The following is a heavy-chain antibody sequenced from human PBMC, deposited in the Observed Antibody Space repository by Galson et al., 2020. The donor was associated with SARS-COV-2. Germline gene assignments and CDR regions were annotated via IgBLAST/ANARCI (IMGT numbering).Heavy chain of an antibody. Sequence: QAGGSLRLSCTTSGFNFNMFTLHWVRQAPGKGLQWVALMSSDGSHEIYADSVKGRFTISRDHARKTVYLQMDSLRDEDTAVYYCARAISDRWYAAYWGQGTLVTVSS. CDR1: GFNFNMFT. V-gene: IGHV3-30-3*01. CDR2: MSSDGSHE. D-gene: IGHD6-13*01. J-gene: IGHJ4*02. CDR3: ARAISDRWYAAY.